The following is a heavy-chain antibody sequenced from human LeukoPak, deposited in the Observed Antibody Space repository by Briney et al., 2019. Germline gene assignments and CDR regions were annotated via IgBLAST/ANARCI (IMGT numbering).Heavy chain of an antibody. D-gene: IGHD7-27*01. CDR1: GGSISSYY. Sequence: PSETLSLTCTVSGGSISSYYWSWIRQPPGKGLEWIAYIYYSGSTNYNPSLKSRVTISVDTSKNQFSLTLSSVTAADTAVYYCARATLKLGIDYWGQGTLVTVSS. V-gene: IGHV4-59*01. CDR3: ARATLKLGIDY. CDR2: IYYSGST. J-gene: IGHJ4*02.